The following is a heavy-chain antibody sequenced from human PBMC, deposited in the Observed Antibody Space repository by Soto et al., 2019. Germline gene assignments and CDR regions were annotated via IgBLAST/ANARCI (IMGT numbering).Heavy chain of an antibody. Sequence: QVQLQESGPGLVKPSETLSLTCTVSGGSISSYFWSWIRQPPGKGLEWIGYIYYSGGTSYNPSLKNRVTISVDTSKNQFSLRLSSVTAADTAVYYCARHGERAINLVYFKYWGQGTLVTVSS. J-gene: IGHJ4*02. CDR2: IYYSGGT. V-gene: IGHV4-59*08. CDR3: ARHGERAINLVYFKY. CDR1: GGSISSYF. D-gene: IGHD3-10*01.